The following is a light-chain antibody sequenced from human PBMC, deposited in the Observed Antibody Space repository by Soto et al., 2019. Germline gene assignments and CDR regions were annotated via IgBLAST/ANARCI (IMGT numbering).Light chain of an antibody. CDR2: DVS. Sequence: QSALTQPRSVSGSPGQSVTISCTGTSSDVGGYNYVSWYQQHPGKAPKLMIYDVSKRPSVVPDRFSGSKSGNTASLTISGLRAEDEADYYCCSYAGSYTVFGGGTKVTVL. CDR3: CSYAGSYTV. CDR1: SSDVGGYNY. J-gene: IGLJ3*02. V-gene: IGLV2-11*01.